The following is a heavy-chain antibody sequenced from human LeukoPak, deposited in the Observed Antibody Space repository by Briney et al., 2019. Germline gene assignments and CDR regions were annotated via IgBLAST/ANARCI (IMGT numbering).Heavy chain of an antibody. D-gene: IGHD3-22*01. J-gene: IGHJ4*02. V-gene: IGHV3-74*01. CDR2: LNGDGSTT. Sequence: GGSLRLSCAASGFTFSVYWMHWVRQAPGKGLVWVSRLNGDGSTTTYADSVEGRFTISRDNAKNTLYLQMNSLRAEDTAVYYCARWDNSGYYSLDYWGQGTLVTVSS. CDR3: ARWDNSGYYSLDY. CDR1: GFTFSVYW.